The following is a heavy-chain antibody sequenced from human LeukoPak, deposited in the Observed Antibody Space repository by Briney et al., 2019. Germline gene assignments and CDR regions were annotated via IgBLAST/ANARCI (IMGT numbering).Heavy chain of an antibody. V-gene: IGHV4-39*01. CDR2: IYYSGST. CDR1: GGSISSSSYY. CDR3: ATPWGVADAFDI. Sequence: SETLSLTCTVSGGSISSSSYYWGWIRQPPGKGVGWIGSIYYSGSTYYNPSLKSRVTISVYTSENQFSLKLNSVSAADTAVYYCATPWGVADAFDIWGQGTMVIVSS. D-gene: IGHD3-10*01. J-gene: IGHJ3*02.